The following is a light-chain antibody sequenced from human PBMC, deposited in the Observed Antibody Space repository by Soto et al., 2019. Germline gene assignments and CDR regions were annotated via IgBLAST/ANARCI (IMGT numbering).Light chain of an antibody. V-gene: IGLV1-40*01. CDR3: QSYDSSLRGYV. J-gene: IGLJ1*01. Sequence: QTVVTQPPSVSGAPGQRVTISCAGTSSNIGAGYDVHWYQQVPGTTPKLLIYVNTNRPSGVPDRFSGSKSGTSASLAITGLQTEDEADYYCQSYDSSLRGYVFGTGTKLTVL. CDR1: SSNIGAGYD. CDR2: VNT.